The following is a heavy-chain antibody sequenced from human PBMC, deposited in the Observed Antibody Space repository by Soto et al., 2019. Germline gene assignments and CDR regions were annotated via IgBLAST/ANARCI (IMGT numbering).Heavy chain of an antibody. Sequence: GGSLRLSCTVSGFSVTNSYINWVRQAPGKGLEWVSILYSSGTTYYADSVRGRFTVSRDDSKNTLFLHMNSLRADDTAVYYCARDWSKFSYNYPYYYAMDAWGQGTTVTASS. CDR2: LYSSGTT. V-gene: IGHV3-53*01. D-gene: IGHD5-18*01. CDR3: ARDWSKFSYNYPYYYAMDA. J-gene: IGHJ6*02. CDR1: GFSVTNSY.